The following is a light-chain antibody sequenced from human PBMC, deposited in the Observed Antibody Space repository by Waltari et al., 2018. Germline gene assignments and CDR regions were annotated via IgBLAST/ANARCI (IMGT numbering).Light chain of an antibody. CDR2: NNY. J-gene: IGLJ1*01. Sequence: QSVLTQTPSASRTPGQRVTISCSGSTSNIGSNTVIRYQPLPGTAPDLLIYNNYQRPSGVPDRFPGSKSGTAASLAISGLQSEDESDYYCATWDDSLNGYLFGTGTKVNVL. CDR1: TSNIGSNT. CDR3: ATWDDSLNGYL. V-gene: IGLV1-44*01.